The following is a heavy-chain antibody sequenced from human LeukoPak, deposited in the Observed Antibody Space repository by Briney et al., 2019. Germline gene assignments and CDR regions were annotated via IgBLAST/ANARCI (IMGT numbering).Heavy chain of an antibody. Sequence: GGSLRLSCAVSGFTFSSYGMHWVRQAPGKGLEWVSYISSSGSTIYYADSVKGRFTISRDNAKNSLYLQMNSLRAEDTAVYYCARVRLLFLRSGGHSDYWGQGTLVTVSS. CDR1: GFTFSSYG. J-gene: IGHJ4*02. D-gene: IGHD2-21*02. CDR3: ARVRLLFLRSGGHSDY. CDR2: ISSSGSTI. V-gene: IGHV3-48*04.